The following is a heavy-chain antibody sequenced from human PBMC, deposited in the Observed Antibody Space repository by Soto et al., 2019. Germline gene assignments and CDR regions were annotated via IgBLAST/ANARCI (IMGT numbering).Heavy chain of an antibody. J-gene: IGHJ6*02. Sequence: GGSLRLSCAASGFTFSSYAMSWVRQAPGKGLEWVSAISGSGGSTYYADSVKGRFTISRDNSKNTLYLQMNSLRAEDTAVYYCENIFGGVPKFSPGMDVWGQGTTVTVSS. CDR3: ENIFGGVPKFSPGMDV. D-gene: IGHD3-3*01. CDR2: ISGSGGST. CDR1: GFTFSSYA. V-gene: IGHV3-23*01.